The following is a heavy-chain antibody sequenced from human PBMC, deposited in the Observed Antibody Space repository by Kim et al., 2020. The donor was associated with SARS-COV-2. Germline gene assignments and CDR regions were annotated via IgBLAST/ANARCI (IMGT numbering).Heavy chain of an antibody. CDR2: ISSSSSYI. CDR3: ARGSITIFGVVLEPPKSPATES. Sequence: GGSLRLSCAASGFTFSSYSMNWVRQAPGKGLEWVSSISSSSSYIYYADSVKGRFTISRDNAKNSLYLQMNSLRAEDTAVYYCARGSITIFGVVLEPPKSPATESWGQGTLVTVSS. CDR1: GFTFSSYS. V-gene: IGHV3-21*01. J-gene: IGHJ5*02. D-gene: IGHD3-3*01.